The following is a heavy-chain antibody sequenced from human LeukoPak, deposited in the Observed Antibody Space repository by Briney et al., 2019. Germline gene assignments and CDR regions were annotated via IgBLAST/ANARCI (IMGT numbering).Heavy chain of an antibody. CDR3: AIQQWDAKGGAFDI. Sequence: GESLKISCKGSGYSFTNYRIGWVRQMPGKGLEWMGIIFPGDSDTRYSPSFQGQVTISADKSISTAYLQWSSLKASDTAMYYCAIQQWDAKGGAFDIWGQGTTVTVSS. V-gene: IGHV5-51*01. J-gene: IGHJ3*02. CDR1: GYSFTNYR. CDR2: IFPGDSDT. D-gene: IGHD6-19*01.